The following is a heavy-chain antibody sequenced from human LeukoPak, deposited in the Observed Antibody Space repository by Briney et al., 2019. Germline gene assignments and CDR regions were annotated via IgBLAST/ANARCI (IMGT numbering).Heavy chain of an antibody. D-gene: IGHD3-10*01. CDR1: GFTFSSYA. V-gene: IGHV3-30*01. CDR2: ISYDGSNK. J-gene: IGHJ4*02. Sequence: GGSLRLSCAASGFTFSSYAMHWVRQAPGKGLEWVAVISYDGSNKYYADSVKGRFTISRDNSKNTLYLQMNSLRAEDTAVYYCAIDRGIRPAYWGQGTLVTVSS. CDR3: AIDRGIRPAY.